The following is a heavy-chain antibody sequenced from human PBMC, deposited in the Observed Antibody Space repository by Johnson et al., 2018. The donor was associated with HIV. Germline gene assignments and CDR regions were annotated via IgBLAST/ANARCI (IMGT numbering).Heavy chain of an antibody. CDR3: AREGPYWAFDI. J-gene: IGHJ3*02. CDR1: GFTFSDYA. V-gene: IGHV3-30-3*01. CDR2: ISYDGSNK. D-gene: IGHD2-15*01. Sequence: QVQLVESGGGVVQPGRSLRLSCAASGFTFSDYAIHWVRQAPGKGLEWVAVISYDGSNKYYAVSVKGRLIISRDNAKNSLYLQMSSLRAEDTAVYYCAREGPYWAFDIWGQGTMVTVSS.